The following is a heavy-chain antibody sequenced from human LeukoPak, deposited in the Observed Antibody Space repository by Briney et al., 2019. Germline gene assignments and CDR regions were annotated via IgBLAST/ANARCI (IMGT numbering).Heavy chain of an antibody. CDR2: IYSGGST. V-gene: IGHV3-66*01. D-gene: IGHD5-12*01. J-gene: IGHJ4*02. CDR1: GFTVSSNY. Sequence: GGSLRLSCAASGFTVSSNYMSWVRQAPGKGLEWVSVIYSGGSTYYADSVKGRFTISGDNSKNTLYLQMNSLRAEDTAVYYCARYRRGVATGLDYYFDYWGQGTLVTVSS. CDR3: ARYRRGVATGLDYYFDY.